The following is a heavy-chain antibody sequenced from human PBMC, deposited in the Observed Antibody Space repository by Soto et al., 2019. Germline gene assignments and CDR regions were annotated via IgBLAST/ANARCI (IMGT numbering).Heavy chain of an antibody. D-gene: IGHD3-3*01. J-gene: IGHJ5*02. Sequence: SVKVSCKASGYTFNTYYIHWARQAPGQGLEWMGGIIPIFGTANYAQKFQGRVTITADESTSTAYMELSSLRSEDTAVYYCARAAEYDFWSGRFDPWGQGTLVTVSS. V-gene: IGHV1-69*13. CDR2: IIPIFGTA. CDR3: ARAAEYDFWSGRFDP. CDR1: GYTFNTYY.